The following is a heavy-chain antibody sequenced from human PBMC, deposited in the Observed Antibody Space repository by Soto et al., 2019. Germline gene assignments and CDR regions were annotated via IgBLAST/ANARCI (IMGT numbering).Heavy chain of an antibody. V-gene: IGHV4-30-2*01. D-gene: IGHD2-21*02. CDR2: IYHSGST. J-gene: IGHJ4*02. Sequence: QLQLQESGSGLVKPSQTLSLTCAVSGGSISSGGYSWSWIRQPPGKGLEWIGYIYHSGSTYYNPSLKSRVTRSVDRSKNQFSLKLSSVTAADTAVYYCAGYGGNSGFDYWGQGTLVTVSS. CDR3: AGYGGNSGFDY. CDR1: GGSISSGGYS.